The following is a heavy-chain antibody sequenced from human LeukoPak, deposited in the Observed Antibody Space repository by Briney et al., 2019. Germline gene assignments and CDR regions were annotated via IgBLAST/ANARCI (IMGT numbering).Heavy chain of an antibody. J-gene: IGHJ4*02. V-gene: IGHV3-11*01. D-gene: IGHD6-13*01. Sequence: GGSLRLSCATSGFTFNDYYMSWVRQAPGKGLEWVSYISSSGSTIYYAASEKGRFTISRDNAQNSLYLQMNSLRAEDTAVYYCARKAAAGIINNWGQGTLVTVSS. CDR1: GFTFNDYY. CDR3: ARKAAAGIINN. CDR2: ISSSGSTI.